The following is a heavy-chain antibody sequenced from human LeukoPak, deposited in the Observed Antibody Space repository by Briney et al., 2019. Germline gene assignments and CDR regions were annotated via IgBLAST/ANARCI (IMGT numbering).Heavy chain of an antibody. CDR3: ARQGYSSQFDY. V-gene: IGHV4-39*01. CDR2: VYYTGSA. J-gene: IGHJ4*02. Sequence: SETLSLTCTVSGGSISSSIYYWGWIRQPPGKGLELIGHVYYTGSAYFNPSLKSRVTMSVDTSKNQFSLNLSSVTAADTAVYYCARQGYSSQFDYWGQGTLVTVSS. D-gene: IGHD6-13*01. CDR1: GGSISSSIYY.